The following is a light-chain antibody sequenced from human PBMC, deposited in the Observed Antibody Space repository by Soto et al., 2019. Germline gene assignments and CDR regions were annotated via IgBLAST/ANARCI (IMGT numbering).Light chain of an antibody. V-gene: IGLV2-8*01. J-gene: IGLJ1*01. CDR2: EVT. CDR3: SSYACFNDLV. Sequence: QSALTQPPSASGSPGQSVTISCTGTSSDVGAYNYVSWYQQHPGKAPKLMIYEVTNRPSGVPDRFSASKSGNTASLTVSGLQAEDEAYYFCSSYACFNDLVFVTGTKLTVL. CDR1: SSDVGAYNY.